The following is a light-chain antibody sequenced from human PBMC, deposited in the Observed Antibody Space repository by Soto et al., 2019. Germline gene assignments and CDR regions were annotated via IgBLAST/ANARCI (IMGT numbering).Light chain of an antibody. J-gene: IGLJ3*02. CDR1: SSDVGSYNF. Sequence: QSALTQPASVSGSPGQSITISCTGTSSDVGSYNFVSWYQQHPGKAPKLMIYEGSKRPSGVSNRFSGSKSGNTASLTISGLQAEDEADYYCCSYAGSSTSVFGGGTKVTVL. CDR2: EGS. CDR3: CSYAGSSTSV. V-gene: IGLV2-23*01.